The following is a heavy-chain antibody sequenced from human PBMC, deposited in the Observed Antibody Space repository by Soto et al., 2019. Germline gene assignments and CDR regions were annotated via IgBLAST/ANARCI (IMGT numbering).Heavy chain of an antibody. D-gene: IGHD1-26*01. J-gene: IGHJ4*01. CDR3: ATSEGRDGSRFDY. Sequence: GVSVKVSCKASGVTFNRQDMRWVRQAPGQGLEWMGGIIPMFGTPHYAEKFQDRVTITADEPTGTAYLELSSLTSEDTAVYYCATSEGRDGSRFDYWGPGTLVTVSS. CDR2: IIPMFGTP. CDR1: GVTFNRQD. V-gene: IGHV1-69*13.